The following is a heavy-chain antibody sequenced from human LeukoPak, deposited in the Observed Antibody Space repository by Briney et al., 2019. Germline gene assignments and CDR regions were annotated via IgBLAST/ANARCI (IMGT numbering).Heavy chain of an antibody. CDR3: ARWYSGRYGDFDN. Sequence: PSETLSLTCAVYGGSFSGYYWSWIRQPPGKGLEWIGEINHSGSTNYNPSLKSRVTISVDTSKNQLSLKLSSVTAADTAVYYCARWYSGRYGDFDNWGQGTLVTVSS. J-gene: IGHJ4*02. CDR2: INHSGST. CDR1: GGSFSGYY. D-gene: IGHD1-26*01. V-gene: IGHV4-34*01.